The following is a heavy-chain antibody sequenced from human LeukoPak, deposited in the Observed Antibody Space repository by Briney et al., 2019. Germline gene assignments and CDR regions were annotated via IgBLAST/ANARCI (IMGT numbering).Heavy chain of an antibody. V-gene: IGHV3-21*01. J-gene: IGHJ4*02. Sequence: GGSLRLSCAASGFTFSSYSMNWVRQAPGKGLEWVSSISSSSSYIYYADSVKGRFTISRDNAKNSLYLQMDSLRAEDTAVYYCARLDHRGSGYSFDYWGQGTLVTVSS. CDR2: ISSSSSYI. CDR3: ARLDHRGSGYSFDY. D-gene: IGHD3-22*01. CDR1: GFTFSSYS.